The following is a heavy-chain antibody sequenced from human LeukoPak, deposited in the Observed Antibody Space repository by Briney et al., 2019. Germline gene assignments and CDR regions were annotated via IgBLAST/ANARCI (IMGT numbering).Heavy chain of an antibody. CDR3: ARVEWDYYDSSGYYFDY. J-gene: IGHJ4*02. V-gene: IGHV1-18*01. CDR1: GYTFTSYG. D-gene: IGHD3-22*01. CDR2: ISAYSGNT. Sequence: ASVKVSCKASGYTFTSYGISWVRQAPGRGLEWMGWISAYSGNTNYAQKLQGRVTMTTDTSTSTAYMELRSLRSDDTAVYYCARVEWDYYDSSGYYFDYWGQGTLVTVSS.